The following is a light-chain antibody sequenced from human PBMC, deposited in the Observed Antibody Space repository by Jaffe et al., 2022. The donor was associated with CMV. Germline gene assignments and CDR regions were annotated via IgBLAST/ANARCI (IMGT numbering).Light chain of an antibody. Sequence: QSVLTQPPSASGTPGQRVTISCSGSSSNIGSNTVNWCQQLPGTAPKLLIYSNNQRPSGVPHRFSGSKSGSSASLAISGLRSEDEADYYCAAWDDSLNAYVFGTGTKVTVL. CDR1: SSNIGSNT. CDR3: AAWDDSLNAYV. V-gene: IGLV1-44*01. CDR2: SNN. J-gene: IGLJ1*01.